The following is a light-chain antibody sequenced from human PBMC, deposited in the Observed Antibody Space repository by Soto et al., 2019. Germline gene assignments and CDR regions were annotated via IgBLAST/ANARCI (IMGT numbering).Light chain of an antibody. CDR3: QQYSSSPLYT. Sequence: ENVLTQYPGTLSLSPGDRATLSCRASQSLSSNYLAWYQQKPGQAPRLLIYGASSKATGIPDRFSGSGSGTDFTLTISRLEPEDFAVYYCQQYSSSPLYTFGQGTKLEIK. CDR2: GAS. J-gene: IGKJ2*01. V-gene: IGKV3-20*01. CDR1: QSLSSNY.